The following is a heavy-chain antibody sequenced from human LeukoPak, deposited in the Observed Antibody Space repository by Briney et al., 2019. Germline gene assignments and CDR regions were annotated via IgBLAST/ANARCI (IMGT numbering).Heavy chain of an antibody. Sequence: GEPRNSPGQGPGSSFTSNWIGGVGQLPGRGRGWTGSIGACDSDAASSPSLQGQVTISADKTISTAYLQWSSLTASDTAMPYCARSMVRGARGAFETWGQGTMVTVSS. D-gene: IGHD3-10*01. CDR1: GSSFTSNW. CDR3: ARSMVRGARGAFET. CDR2: IGACDSDA. V-gene: IGHV5-51*01. J-gene: IGHJ3*02.